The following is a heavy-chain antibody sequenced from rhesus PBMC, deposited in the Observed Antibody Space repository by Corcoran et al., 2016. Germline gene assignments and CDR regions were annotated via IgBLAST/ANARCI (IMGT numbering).Heavy chain of an antibody. D-gene: IGHD3-16*01. Sequence: QVQLQESGPGLLKPSETLSLTCAVSGGSISGGYGWGWIRQPPGKGLEWMGSINSGRCNPHYHPPRKNLVTISTATSENQFSRKLGSVTSATTAVYYCARDSMPIVVVIKGWYFDYWGQGVLVTVSS. J-gene: IGHJ4*01. CDR2: INSGRCNP. CDR3: ARDSMPIVVVIKGWYFDY. V-gene: IGHV4-76*01. CDR1: GGSISGGYG.